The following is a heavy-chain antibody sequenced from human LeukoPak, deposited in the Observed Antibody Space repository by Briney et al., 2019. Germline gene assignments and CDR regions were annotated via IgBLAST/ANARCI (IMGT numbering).Heavy chain of an antibody. V-gene: IGHV4-39*07. CDR2: IYYSGST. CDR1: GGSISSSSYY. Sequence: NASETLSLTCTVSGGSISSSSYYWGWIRQPPGKGLEWIGSIYYSGSTYYNPSLKSRVTISVDTSKNQFSLKLSSVTAADTAVYYCAREPGYSSSWSMYYFDYWGQGTLVTVSS. J-gene: IGHJ4*02. D-gene: IGHD6-13*01. CDR3: AREPGYSSSWSMYYFDY.